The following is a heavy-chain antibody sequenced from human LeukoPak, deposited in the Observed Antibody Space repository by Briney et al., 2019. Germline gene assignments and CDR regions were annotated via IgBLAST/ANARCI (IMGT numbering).Heavy chain of an antibody. CDR1: GFTFDDYA. CDR3: EKDIGGSIAVAGTDY. V-gene: IGHV3-9*01. Sequence: SGGSLRLSCAASGFTFDDYAMHWVRQAPGKGLEWVSGISWNSGSIGYADSVKGRFTISRGNAKNSLYLQMNSLRAEDTALYYCEKDIGGSIAVAGTDYWGQGTLVTVSS. J-gene: IGHJ4*02. CDR2: ISWNSGSI. D-gene: IGHD6-19*01.